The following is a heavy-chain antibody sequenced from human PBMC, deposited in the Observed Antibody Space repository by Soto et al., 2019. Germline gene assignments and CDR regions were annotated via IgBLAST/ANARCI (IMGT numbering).Heavy chain of an antibody. CDR3: TTGDSSTWYGHYDFDY. Sequence: EVQLVESGGGLVKPGGSLRLSCAASGFTFAHAWMTWVRQAPGKGLEWVGGIQTNTDAGTTDYAAPVKGRFSISRDDSKNTLILQMNSLKPEDSAVYYCTTGDSSTWYGHYDFDYWGQGTVVSVSS. V-gene: IGHV3-15*01. CDR1: GFTFAHAW. J-gene: IGHJ4*02. D-gene: IGHD6-13*01. CDR2: IQTNTDAGTT.